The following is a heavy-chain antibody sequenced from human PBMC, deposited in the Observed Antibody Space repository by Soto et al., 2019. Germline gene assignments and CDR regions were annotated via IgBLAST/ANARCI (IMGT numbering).Heavy chain of an antibody. J-gene: IGHJ6*03. D-gene: IGHD3-3*01. CDR1: GGSFSGYY. Sequence: SETLSLTCAVYGGSFSGYYWSWIRQPPGKGLEWIGEINHSGSTNYNPSLKSRVTISVDTSKNQFSLKLSSVTAADTAVYYCARGAYYDFWSGYSDSYYMDVWGKGTTVTVS. CDR2: INHSGST. V-gene: IGHV4-34*01. CDR3: ARGAYYDFWSGYSDSYYMDV.